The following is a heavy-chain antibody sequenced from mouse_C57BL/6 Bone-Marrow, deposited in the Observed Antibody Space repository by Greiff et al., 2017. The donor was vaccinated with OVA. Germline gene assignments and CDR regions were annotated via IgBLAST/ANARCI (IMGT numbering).Heavy chain of an antibody. CDR2: IYPRSGNT. CDR3: ARDYYVPWFAY. V-gene: IGHV1-81*01. CDR1: GYTFTSYG. Sequence: QVQLQQSGAELARPGASVKLSCKASGYTFTSYGISWVKQRTGQGLEWIGEIYPRSGNTYYNEKFKGKATLTADKSSSTAYMELRSLTSEDSAVYYCARDYYVPWFAYWGQGTLVTVSA. D-gene: IGHD1-1*01. J-gene: IGHJ3*01.